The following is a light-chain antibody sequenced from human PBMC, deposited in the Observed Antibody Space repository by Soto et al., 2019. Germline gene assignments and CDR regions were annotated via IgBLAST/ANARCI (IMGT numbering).Light chain of an antibody. CDR1: QTISSW. Sequence: DIQMTQSPSTLSGSVGDRVTITCRARQTISSWLAWYQQQPGKAPKLLLYKASTLKSGVPSRFSGSGSGTEFTLTISSLQPDDFATYYCQHYNSYSEAFGQGTKVELK. CDR3: QHYNSYSEA. J-gene: IGKJ1*01. V-gene: IGKV1-5*03. CDR2: KAS.